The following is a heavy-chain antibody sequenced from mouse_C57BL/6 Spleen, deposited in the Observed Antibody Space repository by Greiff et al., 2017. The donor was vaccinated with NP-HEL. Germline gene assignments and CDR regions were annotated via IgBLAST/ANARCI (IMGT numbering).Heavy chain of an antibody. J-gene: IGHJ4*01. V-gene: IGHV1-82*01. CDR1: GYAFSSSW. D-gene: IGHD1-1*01. Sequence: QVQLQQSGPELVKPGASVKISCKASGYAFSSSWMNWVKQRPGKGLEWIGRIYPGDGDTNYNGKFKGKATLTADKSSSTAYRQLSSLTSEDSAVYFCARSTTVVSYAMDYWGQGTSVTVSS. CDR3: ARSTTVVSYAMDY. CDR2: IYPGDGDT.